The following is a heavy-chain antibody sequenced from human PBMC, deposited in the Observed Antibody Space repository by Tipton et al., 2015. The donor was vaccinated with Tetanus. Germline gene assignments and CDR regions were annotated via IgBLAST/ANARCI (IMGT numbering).Heavy chain of an antibody. J-gene: IGHJ6*02. V-gene: IGHV1-2*02. Sequence: QSGAEVKKPGASLKVSCKASGYSSIGYYIHWVRQAPGQGLEWMGWITPHTGGTKYAQEFQGRVTMTRDTSISTAYMELSGLRSDDTAVYFCVHQPIGYNYCFGLDAWGQGTTATVSS. CDR1: GYSSIGYY. D-gene: IGHD2-2*01. CDR3: VHQPIGYNYCFGLDA. CDR2: ITPHTGGT.